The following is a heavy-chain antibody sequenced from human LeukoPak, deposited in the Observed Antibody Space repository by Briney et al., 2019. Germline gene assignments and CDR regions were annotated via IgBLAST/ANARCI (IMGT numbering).Heavy chain of an antibody. CDR1: GFTFTTFG. V-gene: IGHV3-30*18. D-gene: IGHD1/OR15-1a*01. CDR3: AKINNNDDY. J-gene: IGHJ4*02. Sequence: GGALRLSCAASGFTFTTFGIHWVRQAPGKGLEWVAAISPHGDIEYYTDSVKGRFIISRDNSKNMIYLQMNSLRGEDSAVYYCAKINNNDDYWGQGNLITVSS. CDR2: ISPHGDIE.